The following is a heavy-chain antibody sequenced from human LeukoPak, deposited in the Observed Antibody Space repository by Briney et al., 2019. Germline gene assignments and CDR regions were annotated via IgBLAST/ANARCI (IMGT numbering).Heavy chain of an antibody. Sequence: PGGSLRLSCAASGLTFDDYAMHWVRQAPGKGLEWASGISWNSGSIGYADSVKGRFTISRDNAKNSLYLQMNSLRAEDTALYYCAKSPAGYSYGAWFDPWGQGTLVTASS. CDR3: AKSPAGYSYGAWFDP. CDR1: GLTFDDYA. D-gene: IGHD5-18*01. CDR2: ISWNSGSI. V-gene: IGHV3-9*01. J-gene: IGHJ5*02.